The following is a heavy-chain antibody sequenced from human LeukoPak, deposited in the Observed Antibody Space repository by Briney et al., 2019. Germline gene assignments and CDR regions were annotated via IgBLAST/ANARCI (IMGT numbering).Heavy chain of an antibody. Sequence: GGSLRLSCAASGFTFSSYSMNWVRQAPGKGLEWVSSISSSSSYVYYADSVKGRFTISRDNAKNSLYLQMNSLRAEDTAVYYCARADGDWLDYWGQGTLVTVSS. J-gene: IGHJ4*02. CDR1: GFTFSSYS. CDR3: ARADGDWLDY. D-gene: IGHD2-21*01. CDR2: ISSSSSYV. V-gene: IGHV3-21*01.